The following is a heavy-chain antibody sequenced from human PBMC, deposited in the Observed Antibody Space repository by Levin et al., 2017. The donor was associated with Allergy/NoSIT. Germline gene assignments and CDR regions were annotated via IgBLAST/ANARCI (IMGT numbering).Heavy chain of an antibody. CDR3: ARDHPMVRGSIHYFDY. V-gene: IGHV1-18*01. D-gene: IGHD3-10*01. Sequence: GESLKISCKTSDYTFTSYGISWVRQAPGQGLEWMGWISPYNGDIDLAQRFQGRVFMTTDTVTTTAYMDLRGLRSDDTAVYYCARDHPMVRGSIHYFDYWGQGTLVTVSS. CDR2: ISPYNGDI. CDR1: DYTFTSYG. J-gene: IGHJ4*02.